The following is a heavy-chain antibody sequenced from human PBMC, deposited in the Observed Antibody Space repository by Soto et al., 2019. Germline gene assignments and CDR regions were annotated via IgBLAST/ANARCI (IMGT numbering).Heavy chain of an antibody. CDR1: VGTGSSNY. CDR2: IYSGGST. V-gene: IGHV3-53*01. J-gene: IGHJ5*02. Sequence: VGSLRLSCASSVGTGSSNYMSCVRHSPGKGLEWVSVIYSGGSTYYADSVKGRFTISRDNSKNTLYLQMNSLRAEDTAVYYCARAVVDSSSWYEKWSEPWGQGTLVTVSS. D-gene: IGHD6-13*01. CDR3: ARAVVDSSSWYEKWSEP.